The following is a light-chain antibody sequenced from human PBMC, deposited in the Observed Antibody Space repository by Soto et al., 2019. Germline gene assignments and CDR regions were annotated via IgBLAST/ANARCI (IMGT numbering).Light chain of an antibody. V-gene: IGKV1-5*01. CDR1: QSISKW. J-gene: IGKJ1*01. CDR3: QQYNWYEMWS. CDR2: AAS. Sequence: DIQMTQSPSTLSASVGDRVTITCRASQSISKWLAWCQQKPGKAPKLLIYAASSLEKGVPSRFSGSAAGTEFTLTSSRLQPDFFATYYCQQYNWYEMWSCGQGTKVDIK.